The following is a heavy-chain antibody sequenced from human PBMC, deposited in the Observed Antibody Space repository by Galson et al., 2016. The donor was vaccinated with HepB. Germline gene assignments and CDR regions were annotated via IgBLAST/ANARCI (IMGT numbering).Heavy chain of an antibody. J-gene: IGHJ4*02. V-gene: IGHV3-30*18. D-gene: IGHD3/OR15-3a*01. CDR3: AKEWGLFFDYLPFDY. CDR1: GFTFNNFG. CDR2: ISFDGSKK. Sequence: SLRLSCAAPGFTFNNFGMHWVRQAPGKGLEWVALISFDGSKKYYADSVKGRFIISRDNSKRTLFLQMSSLRAEDTAVYYCAKEWGLFFDYLPFDYWGQGTLVAVSS.